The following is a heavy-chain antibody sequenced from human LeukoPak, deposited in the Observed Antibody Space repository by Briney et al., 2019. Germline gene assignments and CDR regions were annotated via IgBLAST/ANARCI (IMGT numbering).Heavy chain of an antibody. CDR1: GGSVSNGSYY. CDR3: ASRAYVWGSYRQGDYFDY. Sequence: SETLSLTCTVSGGSVSNGSYYWSWIRQPPGKGLEWIGYIYYSGSTNYNPSLKSRVTISVDTSKNQFSLKLSSVTAADTAVYYCASRAYVWGSYRQGDYFDYWGQGTLVTVSS. J-gene: IGHJ4*02. D-gene: IGHD3-16*02. V-gene: IGHV4-61*01. CDR2: IYYSGST.